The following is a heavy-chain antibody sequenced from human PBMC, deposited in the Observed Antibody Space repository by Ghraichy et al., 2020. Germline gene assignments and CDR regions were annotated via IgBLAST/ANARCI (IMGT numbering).Heavy chain of an antibody. CDR1: GFTFSGYW. CDR3: ARDIEYWSGYYHGMDV. V-gene: IGHV3-74*01. J-gene: IGHJ6*02. Sequence: GDSLNISCAASGFTFSGYWMHWVRQAPGKGLVWVSRINTDGSTTTYADSVKGRFTISRDNAKNTLYLQMNSLTAKDTAVYYCARDIEYWSGYYHGMDVWGQGTTVTVSS. D-gene: IGHD3-3*01. CDR2: INTDGSTT.